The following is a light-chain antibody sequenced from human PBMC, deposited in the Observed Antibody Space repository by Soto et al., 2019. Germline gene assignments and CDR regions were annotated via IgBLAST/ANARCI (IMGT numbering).Light chain of an antibody. CDR3: SSFTDTGTVM. J-gene: IGLJ3*02. CDR1: SSDVGAYHS. Sequence: QSALTQPASVSGSPGQSFTISCTGTSSDVGAYHSVSWYQQHPGKAPKLIIFDVSNRPSGVSNRFSGSKSGNTASLTISGLQAEDGADYYCSSFTDTGTVMFGGGTKGTVL. V-gene: IGLV2-14*03. CDR2: DVS.